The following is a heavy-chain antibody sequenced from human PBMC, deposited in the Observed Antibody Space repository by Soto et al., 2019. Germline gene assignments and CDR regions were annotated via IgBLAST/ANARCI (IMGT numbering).Heavy chain of an antibody. CDR1: GYSFTSYW. Sequence: LGESLKISCKGSGYSFTSYWIGWVRQMPGKGLEWMGIIYPGDSDTRYSPSFQGQVTISADKSISTAYLQWSSLKASDTAMYYCARTSAAGKYYYGMAVWGQGTTVTVS. CDR2: IYPGDSDT. J-gene: IGHJ6*02. V-gene: IGHV5-51*01. CDR3: ARTSAAGKYYYGMAV. D-gene: IGHD6-13*01.